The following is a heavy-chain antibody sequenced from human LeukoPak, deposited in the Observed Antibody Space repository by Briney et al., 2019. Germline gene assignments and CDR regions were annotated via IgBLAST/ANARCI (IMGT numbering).Heavy chain of an antibody. V-gene: IGHV4-34*01. CDR3: ASEGRYSSSWFAYFQH. CDR2: INHSGST. Sequence: SETLSLTCAVYGGSFSGYYWSWIRQPPGKGLEWIGEINHSGSTNYNPSLKSRVTISVDTSKNQFSLKLSSVTAADTAVYYCASEGRYSSSWFAYFQHWGQGTLVTVSS. J-gene: IGHJ1*01. CDR1: GGSFSGYY. D-gene: IGHD6-13*01.